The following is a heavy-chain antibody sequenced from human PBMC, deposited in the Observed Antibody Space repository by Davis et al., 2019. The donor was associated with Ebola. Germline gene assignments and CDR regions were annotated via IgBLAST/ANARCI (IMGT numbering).Heavy chain of an antibody. CDR1: GYTFTSYG. Sequence: ASVKVSCKASGYTFTSYGISWVRQAPGQRLEWMGWINAGNGNTKYSQKFQGRVTITRDTSASTAYMELSSLRSEDTAVYYCARWVAGSSSYFDYWGQGTLVTVS. J-gene: IGHJ4*02. V-gene: IGHV1-3*01. D-gene: IGHD2-2*01. CDR3: ARWVAGSSSYFDY. CDR2: INAGNGNT.